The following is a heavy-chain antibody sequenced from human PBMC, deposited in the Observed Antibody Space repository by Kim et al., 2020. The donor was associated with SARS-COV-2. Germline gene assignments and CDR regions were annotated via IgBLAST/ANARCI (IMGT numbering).Heavy chain of an antibody. D-gene: IGHD3-10*01. Sequence: SETLSLTCTVSGGSISSYYWSWIRQPPGKGLEWIGYIYYSGSTNYNPSLKSRVTISVDTSKNQFSLKLSSVTAADTAVYYCARDIRFSGYGDAFDIWGQGTMVTVSS. CDR1: GGSISSYY. J-gene: IGHJ3*02. CDR2: IYYSGST. V-gene: IGHV4-59*01. CDR3: ARDIRFSGYGDAFDI.